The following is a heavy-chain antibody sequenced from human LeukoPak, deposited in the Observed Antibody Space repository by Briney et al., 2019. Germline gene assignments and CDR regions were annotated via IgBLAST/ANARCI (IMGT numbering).Heavy chain of an antibody. CDR2: IRYDGRYK. CDR1: GFTFSSYG. CDR3: VKGSYYGSGSLTYSYYMDV. J-gene: IGHJ6*03. D-gene: IGHD3-10*01. Sequence: GGSLRLSCAASGFTFSSYGMHWVRQAPGKGLEWVAFIRYDGRYKYYAESVKGRFTISRDNSKNSIYLQMNSLRAEDTAVFYCVKGSYYGSGSLTYSYYMDVWGKGTTVTISS. V-gene: IGHV3-30*02.